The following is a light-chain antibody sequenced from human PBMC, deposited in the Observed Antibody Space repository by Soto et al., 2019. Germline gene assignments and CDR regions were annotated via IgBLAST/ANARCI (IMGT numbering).Light chain of an antibody. CDR3: QQHDVWPAT. V-gene: IGKV3-15*01. J-gene: IGKJ1*01. CDR1: QSVGSD. CDR2: GAS. Sequence: EIVMTQSPATLSVSPGERFTLSCRASQSVGSDLAWYQQKPGQAPRLLIYGASTRATGIPARFSGSGSGTEFTLTISSLQSEDFAVYYCQQHDVWPATFGQGTKVEIK.